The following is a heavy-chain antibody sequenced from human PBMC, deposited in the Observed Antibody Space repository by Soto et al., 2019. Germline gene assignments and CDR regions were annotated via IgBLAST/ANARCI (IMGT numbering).Heavy chain of an antibody. V-gene: IGHV4-39*01. CDR1: GGSIRSSSYY. D-gene: IGHD6-6*01. CDR2: IYYSGST. CDR3: ARHRARNWFDP. Sequence: LSLSVIVSGGSIRSSSYYWGWIRQPPGKGLEWIGSIYYSGSTYYNPSLKSRVTISVDTSKNQFSLKLSSVTAADTAVFYCARHRARNWFDPWGQGTLVTVSS. J-gene: IGHJ5*02.